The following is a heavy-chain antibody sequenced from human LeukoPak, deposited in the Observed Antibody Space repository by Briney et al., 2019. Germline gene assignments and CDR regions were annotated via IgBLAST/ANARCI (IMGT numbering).Heavy chain of an antibody. V-gene: IGHV3-7*01. CDR3: ARALISHYYYYMDV. CDR1: GFTFSSYW. CDR2: IKQDGSEK. J-gene: IGHJ6*03. D-gene: IGHD2-8*01. Sequence: GGSLRLSCAASGFTFSSYWMSWVRQAPGKGLERVANIKQDGSEKYYVDSVKGRFTISRDNAKNSLYLQMNSLRAEDTAVYYCARALISHYYYYMDVWGKGTTVTVSS.